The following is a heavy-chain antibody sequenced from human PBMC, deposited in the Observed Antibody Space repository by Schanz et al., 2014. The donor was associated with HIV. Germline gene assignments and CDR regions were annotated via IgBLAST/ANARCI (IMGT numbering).Heavy chain of an antibody. Sequence: EVVLVESGGGLVQPGGSLRLSCAASGFRFSRDWMTWVRQAPGMGLEWVANIKEDGSVINYVDSVKGRFTISKDSSRNTLYLQMNSLRAEDTAVYYCAKVATWDYYAMDVWGQGTTVTVSS. CDR2: IKEDGSVI. V-gene: IGHV3-7*01. J-gene: IGHJ6*02. CDR3: AKVATWDYYAMDV. CDR1: GFRFSRDW.